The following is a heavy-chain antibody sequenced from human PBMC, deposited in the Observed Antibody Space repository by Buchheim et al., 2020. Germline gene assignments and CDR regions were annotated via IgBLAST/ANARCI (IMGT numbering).Heavy chain of an antibody. Sequence: QVQLQQWGAGLLKPSGTLSLTCAVYGGSFSGYYWSWIRQPPGKGLEWIGEINHSGSTNYNPSLKSRVTISVDTSKNQFSLKLSSVTAADTAVYYCARERYYYGSGSYYPYYYYGMDVWGQGTT. CDR2: INHSGST. CDR3: ARERYYYGSGSYYPYYYYGMDV. CDR1: GGSFSGYY. D-gene: IGHD3-10*01. J-gene: IGHJ6*02. V-gene: IGHV4-34*01.